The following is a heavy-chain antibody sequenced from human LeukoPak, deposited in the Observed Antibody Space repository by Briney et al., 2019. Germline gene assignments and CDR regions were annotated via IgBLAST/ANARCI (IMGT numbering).Heavy chain of an antibody. D-gene: IGHD6-13*01. J-gene: IGHJ4*02. V-gene: IGHV3-7*01. CDR3: ARDTFIAAAGSDY. Sequence: GGSLRLSCAAPGFTFSSYWMSWVRQAPGKGLEWVANIKQDGSEKYYVDSVKGRFTISRDNAKNSLYLQMNSLRAEDTAVYYCARDTFIAAAGSDYWGQGTLVTVSS. CDR1: GFTFSSYW. CDR2: IKQDGSEK.